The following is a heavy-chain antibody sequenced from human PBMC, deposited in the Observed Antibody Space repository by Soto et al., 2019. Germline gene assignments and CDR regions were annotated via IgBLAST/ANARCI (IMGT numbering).Heavy chain of an antibody. CDR1: GFTFSSYA. D-gene: IGHD3-16*01. V-gene: IGHV3-23*01. CDR2: ITGDGGST. CDR3: ARGYLIMLSD. J-gene: IGHJ4*02. Sequence: GGSLRLSCAASGFTFSSYAMTWVRQAPGKGLEWLSVITGDGGSTYYADSVKGRLPISRDDSKNAVYLQMNSLRANDTAVYFCARGYLIMLSDWGQGTLVTVSS.